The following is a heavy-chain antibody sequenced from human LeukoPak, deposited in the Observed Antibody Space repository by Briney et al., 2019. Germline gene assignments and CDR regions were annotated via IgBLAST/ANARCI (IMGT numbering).Heavy chain of an antibody. J-gene: IGHJ6*03. CDR1: GGSISSYY. D-gene: IGHD3-3*01. CDR2: IYYSGST. Sequence: SETLSLTCTVSGGSISSYYWSWTRQPPGKGLEWIGYIYYSGSTNYNPSLKSRVTITVDTSKNQFSLKLSSVTAADTAVYYCARATYYDFWSGYYDGDYYYYYMDVWGKGTTVTVSS. V-gene: IGHV4-59*01. CDR3: ARATYYDFWSGYYDGDYYYYYMDV.